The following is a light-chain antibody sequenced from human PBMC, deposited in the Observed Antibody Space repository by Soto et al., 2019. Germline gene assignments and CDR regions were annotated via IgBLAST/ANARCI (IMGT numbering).Light chain of an antibody. CDR3: QQYNNWPRT. J-gene: IGKJ1*01. CDR2: DAS. V-gene: IGKV3D-15*01. CDR1: QTVSSIY. Sequence: EIVFTQSPCTLSLSPGERATLSCRASQTVSSIYLAWFQQKPGQAPRLLIYDASNRAKGIPARFSGSGSGTEFTLTISSLQSEDFAVYYCQQYNNWPRTFGQGTKVDIK.